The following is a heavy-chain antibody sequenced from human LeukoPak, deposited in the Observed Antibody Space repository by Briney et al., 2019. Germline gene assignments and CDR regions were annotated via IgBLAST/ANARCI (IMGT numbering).Heavy chain of an antibody. J-gene: IGHJ5*02. D-gene: IGHD3-16*01. Sequence: RGESLKISCKGSGYSFTCYWIGWGRQMRGKVQELMGIIYPGDSDTRYSPYFQGQVTIAADKSISTAYLQWSSLKASDTAMYYCARLHRPPYNWFDPWGQGTLVTVSS. CDR2: IYPGDSDT. CDR1: GYSFTCYW. V-gene: IGHV5-51*01. CDR3: ARLHRPPYNWFDP.